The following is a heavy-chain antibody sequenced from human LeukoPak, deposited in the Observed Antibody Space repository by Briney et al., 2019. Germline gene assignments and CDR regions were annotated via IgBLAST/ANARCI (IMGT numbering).Heavy chain of an antibody. CDR2: INPNSGGT. V-gene: IGHV1-2*02. D-gene: IGHD6-19*01. CDR1: GYTFTGYY. J-gene: IGHJ5*02. CDR3: ARGGIAVAATDWFDP. Sequence: APVKVSCKASGYTFTGYYMHWVRQAPGQGLEWMGWINPNSGGTNYAQKFQGRVTMTRDTSISTAYMELSRLRSDDTAVYYCARGGIAVAATDWFDPWGQGTLVTVSS.